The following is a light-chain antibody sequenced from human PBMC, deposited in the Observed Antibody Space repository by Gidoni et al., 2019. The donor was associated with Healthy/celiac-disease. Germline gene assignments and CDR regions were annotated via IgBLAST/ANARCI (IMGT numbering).Light chain of an antibody. CDR2: SNN. J-gene: IGLJ3*02. V-gene: IGLV1-47*02. Sequence: QSVLTQPPSASGTPGQRVTISCSGSSSNIGSNYVYWYQQLPGTAPKLLIYSNNLRPSGVPDRFSGSKSGTSASLAISGLRSEDEADYYCAAWDDSLSGVFGGGTKLTVL. CDR3: AAWDDSLSGV. CDR1: SSNIGSNY.